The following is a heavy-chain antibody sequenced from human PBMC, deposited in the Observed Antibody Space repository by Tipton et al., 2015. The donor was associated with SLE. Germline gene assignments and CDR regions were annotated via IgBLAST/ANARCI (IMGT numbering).Heavy chain of an antibody. J-gene: IGHJ2*01. CDR1: GGSISSYY. D-gene: IGHD6-13*01. V-gene: IGHV4-59*01. CDR3: ASIAAAGKWYFDL. Sequence: TLSLTCTVSGGSISSYYWSWIRQPPGKGLEWIGYIYYSGSTNYNPSLKSRVTISVDTSKNQFSLKLSSVTAADTAVYYCASIAAAGKWYFDLWDRGTLVTVSS. CDR2: IYYSGST.